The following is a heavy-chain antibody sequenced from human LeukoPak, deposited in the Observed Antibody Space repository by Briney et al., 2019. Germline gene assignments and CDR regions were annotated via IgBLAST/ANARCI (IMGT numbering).Heavy chain of an antibody. V-gene: IGHV1-8*03. J-gene: IGHJ4*02. CDR2: MNPNSGST. CDR3: ARGRSTGYPYYFEY. Sequence: ASVKVSCKASGYTFTSYDINWVRQATGQGLEWMGWMNPNSGSTGYAQKFQGRVTITRNTSISTAYMELSGLRSEDTAVYYCARGRSTGYPYYFEYWGQGTLVTVSS. CDR1: GYTFTSYD. D-gene: IGHD5-12*01.